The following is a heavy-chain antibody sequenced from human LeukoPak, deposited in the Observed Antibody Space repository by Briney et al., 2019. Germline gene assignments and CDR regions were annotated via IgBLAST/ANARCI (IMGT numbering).Heavy chain of an antibody. Sequence: GGSLRLSCAASGFTFSTYFMHSVRQAPGKGLEWVAVIASDGSHTFYVESVKGRFTISRDNSKNTLYLQMNSLRAEDTAVYFCARERQDTIVHSGAFDIWGQGTMVTVSS. D-gene: IGHD3-10*01. V-gene: IGHV3-30-3*01. CDR1: GFTFSTYF. CDR2: IASDGSHT. J-gene: IGHJ3*02. CDR3: ARERQDTIVHSGAFDI.